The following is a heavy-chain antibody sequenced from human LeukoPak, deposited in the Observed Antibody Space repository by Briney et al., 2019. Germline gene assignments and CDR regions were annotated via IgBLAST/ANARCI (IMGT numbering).Heavy chain of an antibody. D-gene: IGHD1-26*01. Sequence: SETLSLTCTVSGDSISGFYWSWIRQPPGKGLEWLAYIYYSGTTNYNPSLKSRVTVSVDTSNNQFSLKLDSVTAADTAVYYCARHGGSYSSRGSFDPWGQGTLVTVSS. CDR3: ARHGGSYSSRGSFDP. CDR2: IYYSGTT. CDR1: GDSISGFY. V-gene: IGHV4-59*08. J-gene: IGHJ5*02.